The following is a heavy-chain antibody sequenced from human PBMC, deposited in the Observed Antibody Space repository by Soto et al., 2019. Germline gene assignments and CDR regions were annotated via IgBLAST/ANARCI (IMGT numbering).Heavy chain of an antibody. V-gene: IGHV3-9*01. Sequence: ESGGGLVQPGRSLRLSCAASGFTFDDYAMHWVRQAPGKGLEWVSGISWNSGSIGYADSVKGRFTISRDNAKNSLYLQMNSLRAEDTALYYCAKDGNFGTGPIWYFDLWGRGTLVTVSS. CDR3: AKDGNFGTGPIWYFDL. J-gene: IGHJ2*01. D-gene: IGHD1-1*01. CDR1: GFTFDDYA. CDR2: ISWNSGSI.